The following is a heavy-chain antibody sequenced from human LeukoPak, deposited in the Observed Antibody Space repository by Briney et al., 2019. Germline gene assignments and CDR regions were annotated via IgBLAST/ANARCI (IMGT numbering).Heavy chain of an antibody. CDR2: INPNSGGT. CDR1: GYTFTGYY. CDR3: ARGNRYSYGYWFDP. D-gene: IGHD5-18*01. J-gene: IGHJ5*02. V-gene: IGHV1-2*02. Sequence: ASVKVSCKASGYTFTGYYMHWVRQAPGQGLEWMGWINPNSGGTNYAQKFQGRVAMTRDTSISTAYMELSRLRSDDTAVYYCARGNRYSYGYWFDPWGQGTLVTVSS.